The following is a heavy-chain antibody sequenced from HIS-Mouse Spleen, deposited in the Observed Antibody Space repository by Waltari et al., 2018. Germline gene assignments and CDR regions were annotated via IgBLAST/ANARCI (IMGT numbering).Heavy chain of an antibody. CDR3: ASLHSGSFDY. CDR2: ISYDGSNK. D-gene: IGHD1-26*01. CDR1: GFTFSSYG. Sequence: QVQLVESGGGVVQPGRSLRLSCAASGFTFSSYGMHWVRQAPGKGLEWVAVISYDGSNKSYADSVKGRFTISRDNSKNRLYLQMNSLRAEDTAVYYCASLHSGSFDYWGQGTLVTVSS. V-gene: IGHV3-30*03. J-gene: IGHJ4*02.